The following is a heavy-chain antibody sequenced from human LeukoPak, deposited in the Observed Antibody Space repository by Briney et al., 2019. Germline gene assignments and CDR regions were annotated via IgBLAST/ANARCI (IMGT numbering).Heavy chain of an antibody. Sequence: GGSLRLSCTASEFTFRSYAMSWVRQAPGKGLDWVSGISGSGGNTYYADSVKGRFTISRDNSKNTLYLQMDSLRAEDTAVYYCARHFSSGSNAFDIWGQGTMVTVSS. CDR1: EFTFRSYA. D-gene: IGHD6-19*01. J-gene: IGHJ3*02. CDR3: ARHFSSGSNAFDI. V-gene: IGHV3-23*01. CDR2: ISGSGGNT.